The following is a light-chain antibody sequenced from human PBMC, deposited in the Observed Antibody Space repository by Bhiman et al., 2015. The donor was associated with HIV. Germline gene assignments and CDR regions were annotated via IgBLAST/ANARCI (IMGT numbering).Light chain of an antibody. V-gene: IGLV1-44*01. CDR2: TNN. CDR1: SSNIGSNA. J-gene: IGLJ2*01. CDR3: QSYDLSLSGVV. Sequence: QSVLTQPPSASGTPGQRVTISCSGSSSNIGSNAVNWYQQLPGTAPKLLIYTNNQRPSGVPDRFSGSKSGTSASLAITGLQPEDEADYYCQSYDLSLSGVVFGGGTKLTVL.